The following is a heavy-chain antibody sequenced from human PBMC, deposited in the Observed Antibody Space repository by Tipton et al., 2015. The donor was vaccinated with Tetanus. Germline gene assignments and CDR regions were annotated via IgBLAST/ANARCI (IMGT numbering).Heavy chain of an antibody. D-gene: IGHD3-22*01. Sequence: TLSLTCAVSGGSISSSNWWSWVRQPPGKGLEWIGEIYHSGSTNYNPSLKSRVTISVDKSKNQFTLKLSSVTAADTAVYYCAREGGNYYDRSGYYLIDYWGQGTLVTVSS. CDR1: GGSISSSNW. V-gene: IGHV4-4*02. CDR2: IYHSGST. CDR3: AREGGNYYDRSGYYLIDY. J-gene: IGHJ4*02.